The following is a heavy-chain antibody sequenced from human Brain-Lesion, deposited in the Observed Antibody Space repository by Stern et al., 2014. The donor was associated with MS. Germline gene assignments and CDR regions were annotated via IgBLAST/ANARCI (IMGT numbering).Heavy chain of an antibody. CDR2: IYNSGGP. J-gene: IGHJ5*02. V-gene: IGHV4-59*01. CDR3: ARHYDSTGYGRENWFDP. CDR1: GVSIRDYY. D-gene: IGHD3-22*01. Sequence: QMQLQESGPGLVKPSETLSLTCTVSGVSIRDYYWSWIRQPPGTGLQWIWYIYNSGGPKYNPSLKSRVTISIDTSTKEFSLKLRSVTAADTAVYYCARHYDSTGYGRENWFDPWGQGTLVTVSS.